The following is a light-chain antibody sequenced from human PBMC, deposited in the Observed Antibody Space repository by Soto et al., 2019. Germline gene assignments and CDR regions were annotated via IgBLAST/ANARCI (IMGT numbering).Light chain of an antibody. CDR3: CSFAGSGTQYV. V-gene: IGLV2-23*01. CDR1: SSNIGSYNL. Sequence: QSALTQPASVSGSLAQSITISCIGTSSNIGSYNLVSWYQHQPGKAPKIMIFEGSKRPSGVSNRFSGCRSGNTASLTISGLQAEDEADYYCCSFAGSGTQYVFGTGTKLTVL. CDR2: EGS. J-gene: IGLJ1*01.